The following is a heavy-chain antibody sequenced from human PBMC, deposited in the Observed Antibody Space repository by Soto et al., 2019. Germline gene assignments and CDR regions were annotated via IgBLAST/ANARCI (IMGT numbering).Heavy chain of an antibody. CDR3: ARDLVSGPLDY. CDR2: IWYDGSNK. CDR1: GFTFSSYG. D-gene: IGHD2-2*01. Sequence: QVQLVESGGGVVQPGRSLRLSCAASGFTFSSYGMHWVRQAPGKGLEWVAVIWYDGSNKYYADSVKGRFTISRDNSKNTLYLQMNSLRAEDTAVYYCARDLVSGPLDYWGQGTLVTVSS. V-gene: IGHV3-33*01. J-gene: IGHJ4*02.